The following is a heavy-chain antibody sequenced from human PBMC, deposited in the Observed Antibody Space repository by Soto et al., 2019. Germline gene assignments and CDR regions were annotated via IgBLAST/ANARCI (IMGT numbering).Heavy chain of an antibody. J-gene: IGHJ6*02. CDR2: ISAYNGNT. V-gene: IGHV1-18*04. Sequence: ASVKVSCKASGYTFTSYGISWVRQAPGQGLEWMGWISAYNGNTNYAQKLQGRVTMTTDTSTSTAYMELRSLRSDDTAVYYCARDRVVRGSFYYYYGMDVWGRGTLVTSP. D-gene: IGHD3-10*01. CDR3: ARDRVVRGSFYYYYGMDV. CDR1: GYTFTSYG.